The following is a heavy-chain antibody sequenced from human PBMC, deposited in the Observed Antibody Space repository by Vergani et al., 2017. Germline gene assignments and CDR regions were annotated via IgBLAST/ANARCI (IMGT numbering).Heavy chain of an antibody. Sequence: VQLVESGGGVVQPGRSLRLSCAASGFTFSSYGMHWVRQAPGKGLEWVAVISYDGSNKYYADSVKGRFTISRDNSKNTRYLQMNSLRAEDTAVYYCAKAPWRWLQLDYWGQGTLVTVSS. CDR3: AKAPWRWLQLDY. J-gene: IGHJ4*02. CDR1: GFTFSSYG. V-gene: IGHV3-30*18. CDR2: ISYDGSNK. D-gene: IGHD5-24*01.